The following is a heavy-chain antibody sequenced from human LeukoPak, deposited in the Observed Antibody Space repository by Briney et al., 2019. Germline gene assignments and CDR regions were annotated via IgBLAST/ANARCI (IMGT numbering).Heavy chain of an antibody. J-gene: IGHJ5*02. CDR1: GLTFSTYE. V-gene: IGHV3-48*03. CDR3: ARESPDWFDL. CDR2: ISSSGAAI. Sequence: PGRSLRLSCAASGLTFSTYEMNWIRQAPGKGLEWISYISSSGAAIHYSDSVRGRFTISRDNARQSLYLQMNSLRDEDTAVYYCARESPDWFDLWGQGTLVTVSS.